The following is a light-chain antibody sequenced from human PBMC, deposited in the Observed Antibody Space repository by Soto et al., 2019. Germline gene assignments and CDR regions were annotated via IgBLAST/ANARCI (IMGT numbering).Light chain of an antibody. V-gene: IGLV2-14*01. CDR2: EVS. CDR3: SSYTSSSISRV. CDR1: SSDVGGYNY. J-gene: IGLJ3*02. Sequence: QSVLTQPASVSGSPGQSITISCTGTSSDVGGYNYVSWYQQHPGKAPKLMIYEVSNRPSGVSNRFSGSKSGNTASLTISGLQAADEADYYCSSYTSSSISRVFGGGTKLTVL.